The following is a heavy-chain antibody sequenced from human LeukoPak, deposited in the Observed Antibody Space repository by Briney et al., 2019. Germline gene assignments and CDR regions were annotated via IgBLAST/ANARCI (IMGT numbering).Heavy chain of an antibody. CDR1: GYTFTSYG. D-gene: IGHD4-17*01. Sequence: ASVTVSCKASGYTFTSYGISWVRQAPGQGLEWMGWISAYNGNTNYAQKLQSIVTMTTDTSTSTAYMELRSLRSDVTAVYYCATYGDDAFDIWGQGTMVTVSS. V-gene: IGHV1-18*01. CDR2: ISAYNGNT. J-gene: IGHJ3*02. CDR3: ATYGDDAFDI.